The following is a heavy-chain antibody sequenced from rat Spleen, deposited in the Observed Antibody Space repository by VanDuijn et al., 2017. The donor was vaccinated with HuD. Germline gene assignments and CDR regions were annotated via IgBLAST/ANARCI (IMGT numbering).Heavy chain of an antibody. J-gene: IGHJ3*01. CDR3: ARGGYTTDYFYVGWFAY. CDR1: GFTFSNYG. D-gene: IGHD1-6*01. V-gene: IGHV5-19*01. Sequence: EVQLVESGGGLVQPGRSLKLSCAASGFTFSNYGLHWIRQAPTKGLEWVASISPSGGSTYYRGSVKGRFTISRDNAKSTLYLQMDSLRSDDTATYYCARGGYTTDYFYVGWFAYWGQGTLVTVSS. CDR2: ISPSGGST.